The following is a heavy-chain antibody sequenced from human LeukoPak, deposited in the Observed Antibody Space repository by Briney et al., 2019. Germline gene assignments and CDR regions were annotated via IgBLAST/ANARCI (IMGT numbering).Heavy chain of an antibody. Sequence: GRSLRLSCSASGFTFGSYSLRWVRQAPGKGLEWVGSIRTKAYGATTEYAASVKGRLTVSRDDSKAIAYLQMNDHKTEDKVVYYCARDPMGDYFVTNSDDGFDIWGQGTMVTVSS. V-gene: IGHV3-49*04. CDR3: ARDPMGDYFVTNSDDGFDI. J-gene: IGHJ3*02. D-gene: IGHD3-16*01. CDR2: IRTKAYGATT. CDR1: GFTFGSYS.